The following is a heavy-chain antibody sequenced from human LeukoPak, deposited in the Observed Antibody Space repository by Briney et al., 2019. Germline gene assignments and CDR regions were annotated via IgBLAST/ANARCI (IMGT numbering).Heavy chain of an antibody. J-gene: IGHJ4*02. CDR2: VDPEEGET. Sequence: ASVKISCKASGSTVTDYYIHWVQQAPGKGLEWMGRVDPEEGETIYADRFQGRLIITADTFTDTAYMELSSLRSEDTAVYFCATSPSIPAAPNDYWGQGTLVTVSS. CDR1: GSTVTDYY. CDR3: ATSPSIPAAPNDY. V-gene: IGHV1-69-2*01. D-gene: IGHD2-2*01.